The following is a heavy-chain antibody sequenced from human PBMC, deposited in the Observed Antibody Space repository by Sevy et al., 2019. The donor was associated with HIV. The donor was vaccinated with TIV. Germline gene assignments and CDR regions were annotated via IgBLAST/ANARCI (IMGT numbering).Heavy chain of an antibody. CDR2: ISTFNVNT. CDR3: ARDDCSNLSCHGSLLY. J-gene: IGHJ4*02. V-gene: IGHV1-18*01. D-gene: IGHD2-2*01. Sequence: ASVKVSCKASGYTFTSYAISWVRQAPGQGLEWMGWISTFNVNTNNAQKFQGRVTMTTDTSTSTAYMELRSLRSDDTAVYYCARDDCSNLSCHGSLLYWGQGTLVTVS. CDR1: GYTFTSYA.